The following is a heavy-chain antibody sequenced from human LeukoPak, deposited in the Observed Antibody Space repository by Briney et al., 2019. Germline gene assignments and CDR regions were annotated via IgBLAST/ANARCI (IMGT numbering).Heavy chain of an antibody. CDR1: GFTFSSYA. CDR3: AKGVTMVRGVILGGADYFDY. J-gene: IGHJ4*02. D-gene: IGHD3-10*01. Sequence: GGSLRLSCAASGFTFSSYAMSWVRQAPGKGLEWVSAISGSGGSTYYADSVKGRFTISRDNSKNTLYLQMNSLRAEDTAVYYCAKGVTMVRGVILGGADYFDYWGQGTLVTVSS. V-gene: IGHV3-23*01. CDR2: ISGSGGST.